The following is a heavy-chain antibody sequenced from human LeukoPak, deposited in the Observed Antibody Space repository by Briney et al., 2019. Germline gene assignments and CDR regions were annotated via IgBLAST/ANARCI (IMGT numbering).Heavy chain of an antibody. J-gene: IGHJ3*02. CDR2: VTWNSGSI. CDR3: ARALYYDFWSGSPDDAFDI. Sequence: GGSLRLSCAASGFTFDDYAMHWVRQAPGKGLEWVSGVTWNSGSIDYADSVKGRFTISRDNAKNSLYLQMNSLRAEDTALYHCARALYYDFWSGSPDDAFDIWGQGTMVTVSS. CDR1: GFTFDDYA. D-gene: IGHD3-3*01. V-gene: IGHV3-9*01.